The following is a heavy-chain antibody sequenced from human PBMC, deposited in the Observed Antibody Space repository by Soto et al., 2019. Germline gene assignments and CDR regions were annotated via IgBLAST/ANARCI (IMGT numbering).Heavy chain of an antibody. V-gene: IGHV1-18*01. D-gene: IGHD6-13*01. CDR2: ISAYNGDTET. J-gene: IGHJ4*02. Sequence: EASVKVSCKASGYTFSTYGISWVRQAPGQGLEWMGWISAYNGDTETNYAQKFQGRVTMTTDTSTSAAYMELRNLRSDDTAVYYCAREAAVMAAAGPDYWGQGTLVTVSS. CDR3: AREAAVMAAAGPDY. CDR1: GYTFSTYG.